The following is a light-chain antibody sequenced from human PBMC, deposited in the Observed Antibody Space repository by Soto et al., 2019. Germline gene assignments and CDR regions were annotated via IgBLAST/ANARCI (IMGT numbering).Light chain of an antibody. CDR1: QSVSSN. CDR3: QQRSNWPPST. J-gene: IGKJ2*01. V-gene: IGKV3-11*01. CDR2: GAS. Sequence: EIVMTQSPATLSVSPGERATLSCRASQSVSSNLAWYQQKPGQAHRLLIYGASNRATGIPDSFSGSGSGTDFTLTISSLEPEDLAVYYGQQRSNWPPSTFGQGTKVDI.